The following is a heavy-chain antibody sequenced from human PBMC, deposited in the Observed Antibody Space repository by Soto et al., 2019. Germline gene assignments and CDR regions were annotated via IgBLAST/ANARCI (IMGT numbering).Heavy chain of an antibody. CDR1: GFTFSSYA. V-gene: IGHV3-23*01. D-gene: IGHD2-8*02. J-gene: IGHJ4*02. CDR2: ISGSGGST. CDR3: AKLWVLGSPSRYFDY. Sequence: GGSLRLSCAASGFTFSSYAMSWVRQAPGKGLEWVSAISGSGGSTYYADSVKGRFTISRDNSKNTLYLQMNSLGAEDTAVYYCAKLWVLGSPSRYFDYWGQGTLVTVSS.